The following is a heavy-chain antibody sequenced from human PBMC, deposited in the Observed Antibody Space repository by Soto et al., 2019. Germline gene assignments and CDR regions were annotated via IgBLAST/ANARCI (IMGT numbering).Heavy chain of an antibody. CDR3: VRDTMRASAAASLDY. D-gene: IGHD6-13*01. J-gene: IGHJ4*02. CDR1: GFTFSTYE. Sequence: PGGSLRLSCAASGFTFSTYEFNWVRQAPGRGLEWISYISVSGNIIKYADSVKGRFTISRDNAENSLHLHMSSLRVDDTAVYFCVRDTMRASAAASLDYLGQGTQVTVSS. V-gene: IGHV3-48*03. CDR2: ISVSGNII.